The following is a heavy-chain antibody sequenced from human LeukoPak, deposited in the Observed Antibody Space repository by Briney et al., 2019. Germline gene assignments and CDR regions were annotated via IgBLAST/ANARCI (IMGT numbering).Heavy chain of an antibody. CDR1: GDSITDYY. D-gene: IGHD4-17*01. CDR3: ARVEGDYGDYQVYY. J-gene: IGHJ4*02. Sequence: SETLSLTCTVSGDSITDYYWTWIRQPPGKGLEWIGSIYHSGSTYYNPSLKSRVTISVDTSKNQFSLKLSSVTAADTAVYYCARVEGDYGDYQVYYWGQGTLVTVSS. CDR2: IYHSGST. V-gene: IGHV4-38-2*02.